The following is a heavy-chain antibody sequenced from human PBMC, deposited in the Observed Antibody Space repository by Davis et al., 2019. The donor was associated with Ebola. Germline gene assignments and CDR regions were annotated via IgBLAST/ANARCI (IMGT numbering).Heavy chain of an antibody. D-gene: IGHD2-15*01. CDR3: AGLYCSGGSCFYGMDV. Sequence: SETLSLTCTVSGGSISSYYWSWIRQPPGKGLEWIGYIYYSGSTNYNPSLKCRVTISVDTSKNQFSLKLSSVTAADTAVYYCAGLYCSGGSCFYGMDVWGQGTTVTVSS. CDR1: GGSISSYY. J-gene: IGHJ6*02. CDR2: IYYSGST. V-gene: IGHV4-59*08.